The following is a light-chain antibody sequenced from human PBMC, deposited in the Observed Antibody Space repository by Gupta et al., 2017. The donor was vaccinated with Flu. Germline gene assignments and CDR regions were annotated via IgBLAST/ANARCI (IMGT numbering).Light chain of an antibody. J-gene: IGLJ3*02. Sequence: SYVLTQPPSVSVAPGQTARITGGGNNIGSKAAHWYQQKPGQAPVLVVHDDSDRPSGIPERFSGSNSGNSGSNSGNTATLTISRVEAGDEADYYCQVWDSSSDHRVFGGGTKLTVL. CDR1: NIGSKA. CDR3: QVWDSSSDHRV. CDR2: DDS. V-gene: IGLV3-21*02.